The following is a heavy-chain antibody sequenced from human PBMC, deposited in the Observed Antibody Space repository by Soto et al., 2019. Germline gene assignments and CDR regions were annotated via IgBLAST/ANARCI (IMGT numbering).Heavy chain of an antibody. CDR2: ISGGASDK. D-gene: IGHD2-21*01. J-gene: IGHJ5*02. CDR3: VREDWHRFEP. V-gene: IGHV3-7*01. CDR1: GFMFSAYW. Sequence: EVQLVESGGGLVQSGGSLRLSCEASGFMFSAYWMSWVRQDPGKKLEWVATISGGASDKFYVDSVKGRFTISRDDAKKSLYLEMNSLGHEDTAVYYCVREDWHRFEPWGQGTLVTVSS.